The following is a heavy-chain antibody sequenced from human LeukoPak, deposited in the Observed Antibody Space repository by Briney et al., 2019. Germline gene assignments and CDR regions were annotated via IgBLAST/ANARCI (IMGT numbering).Heavy chain of an antibody. Sequence: SGTLSLTCAVSGGSISSSNWWSWVRQPPGKGLEWIGEIYHSGSTNYNPSLKRRVTISVDKSKNQFSLKLSSVTAADTAVYYCASSSGDYYDFWSGYLAHYYYGMDVWGQGTTVTVSS. J-gene: IGHJ6*02. CDR2: IYHSGST. CDR3: ASSSGDYYDFWSGYLAHYYYGMDV. D-gene: IGHD3-3*01. V-gene: IGHV4-4*02. CDR1: GGSISSSNW.